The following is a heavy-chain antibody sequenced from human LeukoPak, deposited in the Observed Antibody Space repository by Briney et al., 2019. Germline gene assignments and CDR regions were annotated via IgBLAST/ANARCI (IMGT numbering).Heavy chain of an antibody. Sequence: GGSLRLSCAASGFILSDYNMHWVRQAPGKGLEWLAVISYHGINEYYADSVKGRFTISRDNSKSTLHLQMNSLRAEDTAVYYCAKVRWDNSGWYYLDTWGQGTLLTVSS. V-gene: IGHV3-30*18. J-gene: IGHJ4*02. CDR3: AKVRWDNSGWYYLDT. D-gene: IGHD6-19*01. CDR1: GFILSDYN. CDR2: ISYHGINE.